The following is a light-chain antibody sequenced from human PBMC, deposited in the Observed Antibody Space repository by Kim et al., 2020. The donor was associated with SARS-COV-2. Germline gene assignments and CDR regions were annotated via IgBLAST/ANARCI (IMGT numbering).Light chain of an antibody. J-gene: IGLJ1*01. CDR2: EVT. Sequence: PGQSVAISCSGTRGVFGSYKYVSWYQQHPGKSPKLIIYEVTKRPSGVPDRFSGSMSGNTASLTVSGLQAEDEADYYCASHGGYDYVFGTGTRVTVL. CDR3: ASHGGYDYV. V-gene: IGLV2-8*01. CDR1: RGVFGSYKY.